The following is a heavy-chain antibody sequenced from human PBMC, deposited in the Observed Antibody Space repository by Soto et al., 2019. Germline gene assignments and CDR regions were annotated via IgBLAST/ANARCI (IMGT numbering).Heavy chain of an antibody. Sequence: QVQLQESGPGLVKPSQTLSLTCTVSGGSISSGGYYWSWIRQHPGKGLEWIGYIYYSGRTYYNPSLKSRVTISVDTSKNQFSLKLSSVTAADTAVYYCARSDRWQYYFDYWGQGTLVTVSS. CDR3: ARSDRWQYYFDY. V-gene: IGHV4-31*03. D-gene: IGHD3-22*01. CDR2: IYYSGRT. CDR1: GGSISSGGYY. J-gene: IGHJ4*02.